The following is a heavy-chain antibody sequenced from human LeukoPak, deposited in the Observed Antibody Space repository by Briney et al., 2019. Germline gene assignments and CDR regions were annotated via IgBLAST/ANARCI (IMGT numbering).Heavy chain of an antibody. CDR2: IGPTGSDR. CDR3: ATETNGRHYDY. D-gene: IGHD1-14*01. V-gene: IGHV3-21*06. CDR1: GLTFSTSG. Sequence: KPEGSLRLSCTASGLTFSTSGYNWVRQAPGKGLEWVASIGPTGSDRYHADSIKGRFTISRDNANNFLYLQMNSLRAEDTAVYYCATETNGRHYDYWGQGTLLTVSS. J-gene: IGHJ4*02.